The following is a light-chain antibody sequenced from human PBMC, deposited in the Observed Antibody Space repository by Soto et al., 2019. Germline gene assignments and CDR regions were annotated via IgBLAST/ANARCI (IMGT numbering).Light chain of an antibody. J-gene: IGKJ5*01. CDR3: QQYNNWPPI. V-gene: IGKV3-15*01. CDR2: GAS. Sequence: QSPATLSVSPGERATLSCRASQSVSSNLAWYQQKPGQAPRLLIYGASTRATGIPARFSGSGSGTEFTLTISSLQSEDFAVYYCQQYNNWPPIFGQGTRLEIK. CDR1: QSVSSN.